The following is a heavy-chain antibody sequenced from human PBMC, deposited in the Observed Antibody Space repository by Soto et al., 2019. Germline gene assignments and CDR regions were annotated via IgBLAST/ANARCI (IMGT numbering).Heavy chain of an antibody. CDR2: IYHSGST. V-gene: IGHV4-4*02. CDR3: ARGGNYYGMDV. Sequence: QVQLQESGPGLVKPSGTLSLTCAVSGGSISSSNWWGWGRQPPGKGREWIGEIYHSGSTNYNPSLKRRVTISVDKSKNQFSLKLSSVTAADTAVYYCARGGNYYGMDVWGQGTTVTVSS. J-gene: IGHJ6*02. CDR1: GGSISSSNW.